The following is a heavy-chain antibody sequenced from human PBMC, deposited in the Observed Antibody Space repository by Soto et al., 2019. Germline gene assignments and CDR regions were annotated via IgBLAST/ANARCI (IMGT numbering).Heavy chain of an antibody. CDR1: GFTFSSYG. CDR2: ISYDGSNK. Sequence: GGSLRLSCAASGFTFSSYGMHWVRQAPGKGLEWVAVISYDGSNKYYADSVKGRFTLSRDNSKNTLYLQMNSLRAEDTAVYYCAKDSESGSYFDYWGQGTLVTVSS. J-gene: IGHJ4*02. D-gene: IGHD1-26*01. V-gene: IGHV3-30*18. CDR3: AKDSESGSYFDY.